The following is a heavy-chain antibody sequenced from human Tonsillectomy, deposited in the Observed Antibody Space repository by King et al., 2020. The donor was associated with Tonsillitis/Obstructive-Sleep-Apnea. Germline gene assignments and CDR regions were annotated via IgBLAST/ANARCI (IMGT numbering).Heavy chain of an antibody. V-gene: IGHV3-74*01. CDR3: AREGYSSSSPIDY. D-gene: IGHD6-6*01. Sequence: QLVQSGGGLVQPGGSLRLSCAASGFTFSSYWMHWVRQAPGKGLVWVSRINSDGSSTSYADAMKGRVTISRDNAKNTLYLQMNSLRAEDTAVYYCAREGYSSSSPIDYWGQGTLVTVSS. CDR2: INSDGSST. J-gene: IGHJ4*02. CDR1: GFTFSSYW.